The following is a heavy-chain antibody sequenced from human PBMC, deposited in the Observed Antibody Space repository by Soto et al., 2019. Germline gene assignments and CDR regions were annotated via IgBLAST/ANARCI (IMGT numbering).Heavy chain of an antibody. J-gene: IGHJ4*02. D-gene: IGHD6-19*01. CDR2: IDGSGGIT. CDR3: VKNSGWFNT. Sequence: GSLILSCAASGFPFGTTDMSWVRQAPGEGLEWVSTIDGSGGITFYADSVKGRFTISRDNSRNTVYLQMNSLRGDDTALYYCVKNSGWFNTRGQGLLVTVSS. V-gene: IGHV3-23*01. CDR1: GFPFGTTD.